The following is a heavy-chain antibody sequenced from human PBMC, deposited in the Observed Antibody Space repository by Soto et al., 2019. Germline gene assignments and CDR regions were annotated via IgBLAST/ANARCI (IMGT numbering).Heavy chain of an antibody. CDR2: ISYDGSNK. CDR3: ARGRSGWTDYYYYYGMDV. D-gene: IGHD6-19*01. J-gene: IGHJ6*02. V-gene: IGHV3-30-3*01. CDR1: GFTFSSYA. Sequence: GGSLRLSCAASGFTFSSYAMHWVRQAPGKGLEWVAVISYDGSNKYYADSVKGRFTISRDNSKNTLYLQMNSLRAEDTAVYYCARGRSGWTDYYYYYGMDVWGQGTTVTVSS.